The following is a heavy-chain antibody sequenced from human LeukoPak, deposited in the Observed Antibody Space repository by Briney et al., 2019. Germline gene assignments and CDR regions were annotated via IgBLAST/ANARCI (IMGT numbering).Heavy chain of an antibody. CDR2: INPSGGST. D-gene: IGHD6-13*01. Sequence: ASVKVFCKASGYTFTSYYMHWVRQAPGQGLEWMGIINPSGGSTSYAQKFQGRVTMTRDTSTSTVYMELTSLRSEDTAVYYCARAAAAGRHAPPVGYWGQGTPVTVSS. CDR1: GYTFTSYY. J-gene: IGHJ4*02. CDR3: ARAAAAGRHAPPVGY. V-gene: IGHV1-46*01.